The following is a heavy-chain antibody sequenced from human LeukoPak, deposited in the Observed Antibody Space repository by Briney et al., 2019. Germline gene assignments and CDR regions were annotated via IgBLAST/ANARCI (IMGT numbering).Heavy chain of an antibody. CDR1: GYTFTGYY. D-gene: IGHD3-22*01. V-gene: IGHV1-2*02. Sequence: ASVKVSCKASGYTFTGYYMHWVRQAPGQGLEWMGWINPNSGGTNYAQKFQGRVTMTRDTSISTAYMELSRLRSDDTAVYYCARDPGYDTSGYYYGYFDYWGLGTLVTVSS. CDR3: ARDPGYDTSGYYYGYFDY. J-gene: IGHJ4*02. CDR2: INPNSGGT.